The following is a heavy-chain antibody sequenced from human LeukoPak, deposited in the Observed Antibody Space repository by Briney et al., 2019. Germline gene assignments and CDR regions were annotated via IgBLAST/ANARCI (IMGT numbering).Heavy chain of an antibody. J-gene: IGHJ4*02. CDR2: MDPNSGNT. D-gene: IGHD3-22*01. Sequence: GASVKVSCKASGYTFTSYDINWVRQATGQGLEWMGWMDPNSGNTGYAQKFQGRVTMTRNTSISTAYMELSSPRSEDTAVYYCARGLAYYYDSSGYYFPYWGQGTLVTVSS. CDR3: ARGLAYYYDSSGYYFPY. CDR1: GYTFTSYD. V-gene: IGHV1-8*01.